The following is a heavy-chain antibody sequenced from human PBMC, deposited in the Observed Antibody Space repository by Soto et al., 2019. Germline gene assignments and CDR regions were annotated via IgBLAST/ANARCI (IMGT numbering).Heavy chain of an antibody. V-gene: IGHV3-11*04. CDR3: AKDSGGSYYDGVDY. Sequence: GGSLRLSCAASGFTFSDHYMTWIRQAPGKGLEWISYINPSGSTTDYADSVRGRFTISRDNAENSLYLQINSLRPEDTAVFYCAKDSGGSYYDGVDYWGQGALVTVSS. D-gene: IGHD1-26*01. J-gene: IGHJ4*02. CDR2: INPSGSTT. CDR1: GFTFSDHY.